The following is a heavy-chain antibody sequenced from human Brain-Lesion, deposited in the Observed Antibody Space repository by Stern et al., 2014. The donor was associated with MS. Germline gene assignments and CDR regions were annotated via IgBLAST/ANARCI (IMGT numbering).Heavy chain of an antibody. J-gene: IGHJ6*02. D-gene: IGHD2-2*01. Sequence: QLQLQESGPGLVKPSQTLSLSCTVSGGSISSGGYYWSWIRQPAGKGLEWIGRIFNSGSTSYNPSLKSRVTITIDTSKNQLSPTMTSMTAADTAVYYCARGRVVPGFQYYATDVWGQGTTV. CDR3: ARGRVVPGFQYYATDV. CDR2: IFNSGST. CDR1: GGSISSGGYY. V-gene: IGHV4-61*02.